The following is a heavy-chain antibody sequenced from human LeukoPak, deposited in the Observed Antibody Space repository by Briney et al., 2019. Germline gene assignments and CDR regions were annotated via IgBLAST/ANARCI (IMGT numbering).Heavy chain of an antibody. V-gene: IGHV4-59*08. Sequence: SETLSLTCTVSGGSISSYYWSWIRQPPGKGREWIGYIYYSGSTNYNPSLKSRVTISVDTSKNQFSLKLSSVTAADTAVYYCARRGLVAPYYDFWSGLYHFDYWGQGTLVTVSS. CDR2: IYYSGST. CDR1: GGSISSYY. J-gene: IGHJ4*02. CDR3: ARRGLVAPYYDFWSGLYHFDY. D-gene: IGHD3-3*01.